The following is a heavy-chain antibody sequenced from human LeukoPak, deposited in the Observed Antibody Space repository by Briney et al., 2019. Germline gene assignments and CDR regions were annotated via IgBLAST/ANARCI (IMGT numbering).Heavy chain of an antibody. V-gene: IGHV1-46*01. CDR3: ARGGSIVVVPAAPFDY. J-gene: IGHJ4*02. CDR1: GYTFTSYY. Sequence: ASVKVSCKASGYTFTSYYMHWVRQAPGQGLEWMGIINPSGGSTSYAQKFQGRVTMTRDMSTSTVYMELSSLRSEDTAVYYCARGGSIVVVPAAPFDYWGQGTLVTVSS. CDR2: INPSGGST. D-gene: IGHD2-2*01.